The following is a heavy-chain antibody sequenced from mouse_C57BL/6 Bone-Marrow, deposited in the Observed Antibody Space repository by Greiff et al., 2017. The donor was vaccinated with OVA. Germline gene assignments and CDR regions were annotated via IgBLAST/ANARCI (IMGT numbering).Heavy chain of an antibody. V-gene: IGHV1-52*01. D-gene: IGHD2-1*01. CDR2: IDPSDSET. Sequence: QVHVKQPGAELVRPGSSVKLSCKASGYTFTSYWMHWVKQRPIQGLEWIGNIDPSDSETHYNQKFKDKATLTVDKSSSTAYMQLSSLTSEDSAVYYCARHYGNYNFDYWGQGTTLTVSS. CDR1: GYTFTSYW. J-gene: IGHJ2*01. CDR3: ARHYGNYNFDY.